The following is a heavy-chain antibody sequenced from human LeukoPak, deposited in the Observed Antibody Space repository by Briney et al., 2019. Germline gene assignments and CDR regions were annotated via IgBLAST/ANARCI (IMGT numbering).Heavy chain of an antibody. D-gene: IGHD1-7*01. CDR3: ARGTSNFDY. J-gene: IGHJ4*02. CDR1: GGSFSGYY. V-gene: IGHV4-59*01. CDR2: IYYSGST. Sequence: PSETLSLTCAVYGGSFSGYYWSWIRQPPGKGLEWIGYIYYSGSTNYNPSLKSRLTTSVDTSKNQFSLKLSSVTAADTAVYYCARGTSNFDYWGQGTLVTVS.